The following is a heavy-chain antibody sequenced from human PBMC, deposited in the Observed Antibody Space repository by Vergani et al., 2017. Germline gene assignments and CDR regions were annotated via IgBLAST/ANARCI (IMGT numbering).Heavy chain of an antibody. J-gene: IGHJ6*02. D-gene: IGHD5-12*01. Sequence: QVQLVQSGAEVKKPGASVKVSCKASGYTFTGYYMHWVRQAPGQGLEWMGWINPNSGGTNYAQKFQGWVTMTRDTSISTAYMELSRLGSDDTAVYYCERALVATNARRSQTNYYGMDVWGQGTTVTVSS. CDR2: INPNSGGT. CDR1: GYTFTGYY. CDR3: ERALVATNARRSQTNYYGMDV. V-gene: IGHV1-2*04.